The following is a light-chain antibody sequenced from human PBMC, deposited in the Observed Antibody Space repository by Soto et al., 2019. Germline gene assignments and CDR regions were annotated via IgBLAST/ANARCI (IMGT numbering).Light chain of an antibody. V-gene: IGLV3-21*02. J-gene: IGLJ2*01. CDR2: DDS. CDR3: QVWDRTATVV. Sequence: SYELTQPPSVSVAPGQTATLTCGGDKIGTKGVHWYQQKPAQAPVVVVYDDSDRPSGIPERFSGSGSGNTATLTITGVEAGDEADYYCQVWDRTATVVFGGGTKVTVL. CDR1: KIGTKG.